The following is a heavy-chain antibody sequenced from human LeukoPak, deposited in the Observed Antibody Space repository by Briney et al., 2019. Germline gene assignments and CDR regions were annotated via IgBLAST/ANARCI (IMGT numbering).Heavy chain of an antibody. V-gene: IGHV3-53*01. CDR2: FYVGGAT. D-gene: IGHD5-24*01. Sequence: GGSLRLSCAVSGFSVTNNYMSWVRQAPGKGLEWVSVFYVGGATYYADSVKGRFTISRDNSENTLYLQMKSLRAEDTAVYYCARGGGYNFFDYWGQGTLVTVSS. J-gene: IGHJ4*02. CDR1: GFSVTNNY. CDR3: ARGGGYNFFDY.